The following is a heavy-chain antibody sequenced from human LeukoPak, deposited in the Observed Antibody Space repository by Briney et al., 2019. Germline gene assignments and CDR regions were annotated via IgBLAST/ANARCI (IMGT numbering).Heavy chain of an antibody. CDR3: ARGSGWFREFDY. V-gene: IGHV4-59*01. Sequence: SETLSLTCTVSGGSISSYYWSWIRQPPGKGLEWIGYIYYGGSTNYNPSLKSRVTISVDTSKNQFSLKLSSVTAADTAVYYCARGSGWFREFDYWGQGTLVTVSS. J-gene: IGHJ4*02. D-gene: IGHD6-19*01. CDR1: GGSISSYY. CDR2: IYYGGST.